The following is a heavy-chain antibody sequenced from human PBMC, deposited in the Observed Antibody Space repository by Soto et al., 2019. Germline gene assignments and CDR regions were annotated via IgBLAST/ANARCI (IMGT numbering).Heavy chain of an antibody. CDR1: GCSISSYY. V-gene: IGHV4-59*01. Sequence: SETLSLTCTVSGCSISSYYWSWIRQPPGKGLEWIGYIYYSGSTNYNPSLKSRVTISVDTSKNQFSLKLSSVTAADTAVYYCARHPKSIAARSYYYYYYMDVWGKGTTVTVSS. CDR2: IYYSGST. CDR3: ARHPKSIAARSYYYYYYMDV. J-gene: IGHJ6*03. D-gene: IGHD6-6*01.